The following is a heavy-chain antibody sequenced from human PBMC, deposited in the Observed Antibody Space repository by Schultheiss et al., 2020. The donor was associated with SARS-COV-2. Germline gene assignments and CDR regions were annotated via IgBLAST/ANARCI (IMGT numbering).Heavy chain of an antibody. CDR3: ARGGNPLYGDYGY. CDR1: GASFTTYY. J-gene: IGHJ4*02. V-gene: IGHV4-34*01. D-gene: IGHD4-17*01. CDR2: INHSGST. Sequence: SETLSLTCAVSGASFTTYYWSWIRQPPGKGLEWIGEINHSGSTNYNPSLKSRVTISVDTSKNQFSLKLSSVTAADTAVYYCARGGNPLYGDYGYWGQGTLVTVSS.